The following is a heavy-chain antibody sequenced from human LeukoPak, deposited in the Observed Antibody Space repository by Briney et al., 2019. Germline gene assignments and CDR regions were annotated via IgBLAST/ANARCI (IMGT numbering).Heavy chain of an antibody. CDR2: IVVGSGNT. D-gene: IGHD6-13*01. CDR3: AAAGSSGSWLPFDY. J-gene: IGHJ4*02. CDR1: GFTFTSSA. V-gene: IGHV1-58*02. Sequence: ASVKVSCKASGFTFTSSAMQWVRQARGQRLEWIGWIVVGSGNTNYAQKFQERVTITRDMSTSTAYMELSSLRSEDTAVCYCAAAGSSGSWLPFDYWGQGTLVTVSS.